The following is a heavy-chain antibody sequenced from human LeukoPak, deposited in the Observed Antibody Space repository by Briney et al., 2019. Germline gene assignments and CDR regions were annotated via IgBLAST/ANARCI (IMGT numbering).Heavy chain of an antibody. D-gene: IGHD5-12*01. CDR1: GFTFSSYG. J-gene: IGHJ4*02. V-gene: IGHV3-30*02. CDR2: IRYDGGNK. Sequence: GGSLRLSCAASGFTFSSYGMHWVRQAPDKGLEWVAFIRYDGGNKYYADSVKGRFTISRDNSKNTLYLQMNSLRPEDTALYYCAKAPDSGYDVLEAMGYWGQGTLVTVSS. CDR3: AKAPDSGYDVLEAMGY.